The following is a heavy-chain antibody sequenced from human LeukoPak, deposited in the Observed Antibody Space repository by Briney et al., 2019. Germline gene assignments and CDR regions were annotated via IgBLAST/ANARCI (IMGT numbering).Heavy chain of an antibody. CDR2: IYYSGST. Sequence: ASETLSLTCTVSGGSISSYYWSWIRQPPGKGLEWIGYIYYSGSTNYNPSLKSRVTISVDTSKNQFSLKLSSVTAADTAVYYCARGFVVVPAATGGNWFDPWGQGTLVTVSS. CDR1: GGSISSYY. CDR3: ARGFVVVPAATGGNWFDP. J-gene: IGHJ5*02. V-gene: IGHV4-59*01. D-gene: IGHD2-2*01.